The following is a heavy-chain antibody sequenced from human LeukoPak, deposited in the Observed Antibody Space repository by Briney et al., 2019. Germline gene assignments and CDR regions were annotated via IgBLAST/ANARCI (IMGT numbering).Heavy chain of an antibody. J-gene: IGHJ4*02. Sequence: GRSLRLSCPASGFTFSSYSMNCVRQAPGKGLEWVSSISSSSRYIYYADSVKGRFTISRDNAKNSLYLQMNSLRAEDTAVYYCARDLDSHSGSYHGYWGQGTLVTVSS. D-gene: IGHD1-26*01. CDR1: GFTFSSYS. CDR3: ARDLDSHSGSYHGY. V-gene: IGHV3-21*01. CDR2: ISSSSRYI.